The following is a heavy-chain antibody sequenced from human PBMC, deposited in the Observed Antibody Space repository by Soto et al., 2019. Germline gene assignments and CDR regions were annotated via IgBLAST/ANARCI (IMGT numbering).Heavy chain of an antibody. J-gene: IGHJ5*02. V-gene: IGHV4-30-2*05. D-gene: IGHD4-4*01. CDR1: GGSISSGGYS. CDR2: MYHSGST. Sequence: SETLSLTCAVSGGSISSGGYSWSWIRQPPGKGLEWIGYMYHSGSTYYNPSLKSRVTISVDTSKNQFSLKLSSVTAADTAVYYCATSNWFDPWGQGTLVT. CDR3: ATSNWFDP.